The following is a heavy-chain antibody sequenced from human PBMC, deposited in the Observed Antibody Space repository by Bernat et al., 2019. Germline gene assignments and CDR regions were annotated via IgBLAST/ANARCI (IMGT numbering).Heavy chain of an antibody. CDR3: TREGIAAAATSYYYYMDV. CDR2: IRSKAYGGTT. J-gene: IGHJ6*03. V-gene: IGHV3-49*04. Sequence: EVQLVESGGGLVQPGRSLRLSCTASGFTFGDYAMSWVRQAPGKGLEWVGFIRSKAYGGTTEYAASVKGRFTISRDDSKSIAYLQMNSLITEDTAVYYCTREGIAAAATSYYYYMDVWGKGTTVTVSS. CDR1: GFTFGDYA. D-gene: IGHD6-13*01.